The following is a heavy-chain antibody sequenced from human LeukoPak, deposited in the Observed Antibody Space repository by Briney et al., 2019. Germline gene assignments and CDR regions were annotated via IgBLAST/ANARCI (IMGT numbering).Heavy chain of an antibody. V-gene: IGHV7-4-1*02. CDR2: INTNTGNL. CDR3: ARGAMATLTDY. Sequence: ASVKVSCKASGYTFTSYYMHWVRQAPGQGLEWMGWINTNTGNLTYAQGFTGRFVFSLDTSVSTAYLQISSLKAEDTAVYYCARGAMATLTDYWGQGTLVTVSS. J-gene: IGHJ4*02. CDR1: GYTFTSYY. D-gene: IGHD5-18*01.